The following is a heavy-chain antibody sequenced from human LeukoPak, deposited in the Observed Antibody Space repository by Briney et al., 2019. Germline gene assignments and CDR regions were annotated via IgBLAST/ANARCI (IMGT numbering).Heavy chain of an antibody. V-gene: IGHV3-7*01. CDR1: GFSVSSYL. CDR3: VRDSASNRQVWFY. D-gene: IGHD5-18*01. Sequence: GGSLRLSCAASGFSVSSYLMSWVRQAPGKGLEWVATIKQDGSEKYYVDSVKGRFTISRDSAKSSLYLQMNSLRVEDTGVYYCVRDSASNRQVWFYWGQGTLVTVSS. CDR2: IKQDGSEK. J-gene: IGHJ4*02.